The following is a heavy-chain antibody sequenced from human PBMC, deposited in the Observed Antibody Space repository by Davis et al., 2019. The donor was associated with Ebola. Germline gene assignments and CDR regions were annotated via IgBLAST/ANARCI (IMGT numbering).Heavy chain of an antibody. V-gene: IGHV3-21*01. J-gene: IGHJ6*02. CDR2: ISSSSSYI. D-gene: IGHD4-17*01. CDR1: GFTFSDYY. CDR3: ARVDGDYAYYGMDV. Sequence: GGSLRLSCAASGFTFSDYYMSWIRQAPGKGLEWVSSISSSSSYIYYADSVKGRFTISRDNAKNSLYLQMNSLRAEDTAVYYCARVDGDYAYYGMDVWGQGTTVTVSS.